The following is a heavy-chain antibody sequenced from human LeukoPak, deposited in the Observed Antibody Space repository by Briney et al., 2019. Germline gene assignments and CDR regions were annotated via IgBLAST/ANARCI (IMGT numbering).Heavy chain of an antibody. D-gene: IGHD3-10*01. CDR1: GFTLSIYW. J-gene: IGHJ4*02. CDR3: TRDSQGSGMYSVVY. V-gene: IGHV3-7*05. Sequence: GGSLRLSCAASGFTLSIYWMSWVRQAPGKGLEWVANIKHDGSEKYYVDSVRGRFTISRDNAKNSLFLQMNSLRAEDTAVYYCTRDSQGSGMYSVVYWGQGTLVTVSS. CDR2: IKHDGSEK.